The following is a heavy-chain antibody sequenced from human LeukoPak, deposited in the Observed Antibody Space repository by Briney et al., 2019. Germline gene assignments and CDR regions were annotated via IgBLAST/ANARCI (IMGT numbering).Heavy chain of an antibody. Sequence: SETLSLTCAVYGGSFSGYYWSWIRQPPGKGLEWIGEINHSGSTNYNPSLKSRVTISVDTSKNQFSLKLSSVTAADTAVYCCARGRYSSGSIDYWGQGTLVTVSS. J-gene: IGHJ4*02. D-gene: IGHD6-19*01. CDR1: GGSFSGYY. CDR2: INHSGST. V-gene: IGHV4-34*01. CDR3: ARGRYSSGSIDY.